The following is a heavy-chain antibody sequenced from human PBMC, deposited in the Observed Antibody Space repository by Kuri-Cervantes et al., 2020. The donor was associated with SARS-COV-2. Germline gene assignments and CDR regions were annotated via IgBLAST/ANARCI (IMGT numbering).Heavy chain of an antibody. V-gene: IGHV1-8*02. CDR1: GYTFTNND. D-gene: IGHD1-26*01. J-gene: IGHJ4*02. Sequence: ASVKVSCKASGYTFTNNDVNWLRQASGQGLEWMGWMNPDTGNAGYAQKFQGRATMTRITSISTAYMELSSLRFEDTAVYCCASYAWELRLMFDYWGQGTLVTVSS. CDR3: ASYAWELRLMFDY. CDR2: MNPDTGNA.